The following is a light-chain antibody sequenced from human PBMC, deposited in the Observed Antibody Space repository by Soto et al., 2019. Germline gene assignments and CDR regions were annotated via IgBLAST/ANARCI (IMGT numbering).Light chain of an antibody. J-gene: IGKJ5*01. CDR2: DTF. Sequence: EIVLTQSPATLSVSPGERVTLSCRASQYVSTFVAWYQHNPGQAPRALIYDTFKRATGVPDRFSGGGSGTDFTLTISSLEPEDCAVYYCQQRARWPMPFGQGTRLE. CDR3: QQRARWPMP. CDR1: QYVSTF. V-gene: IGKV3-11*01.